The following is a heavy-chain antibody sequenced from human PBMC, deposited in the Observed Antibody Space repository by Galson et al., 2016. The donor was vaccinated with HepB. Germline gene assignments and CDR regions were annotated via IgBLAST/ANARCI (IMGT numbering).Heavy chain of an antibody. J-gene: IGHJ4*02. V-gene: IGHV2-5*02. CDR1: GFSLTTSGVA. Sequence: PALVKPTQTLTLTCTFSGFSLTTSGVAVGWIRQPPGKALEWLALIYWDDDKRYSPSLKSRLNITKDTSKNQVVLTMTNMDPVDTATYYCVHIVHSGSYYYFAYWGQGTLVTVSS. CDR2: IYWDDDK. D-gene: IGHD1-26*01. CDR3: VHIVHSGSYYYFAY.